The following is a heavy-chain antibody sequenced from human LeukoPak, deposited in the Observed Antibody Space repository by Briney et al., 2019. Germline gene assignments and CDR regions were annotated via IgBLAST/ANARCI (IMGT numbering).Heavy chain of an antibody. V-gene: IGHV4-38-2*02. Sequence: SETLSLTCAVSGYSISSGYYWGWIRPPPGKGLEWIGSIYNSGSTYYNPSLKSRVTISVDTSKNQFSLKLSSVTAADTAVYYCAREIVDCSGGSCYSGTYYYYYYGMDVWGKGTTVTVSS. J-gene: IGHJ6*04. CDR3: AREIVDCSGGSCYSGTYYYYYYGMDV. D-gene: IGHD2-15*01. CDR2: IYNSGST. CDR1: GYSISSGYY.